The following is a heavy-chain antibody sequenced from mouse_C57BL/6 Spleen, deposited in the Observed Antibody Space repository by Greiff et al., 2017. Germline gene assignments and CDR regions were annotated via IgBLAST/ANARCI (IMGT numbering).Heavy chain of an antibody. V-gene: IGHV8-12*01. J-gene: IGHJ4*01. D-gene: IGHD1-1*02. CDR1: GFSLSTSGMG. Sequence: QVTLKVCGPGILQSSQTLSLTCSFSGFSLSTSGMGVSWIRQPSGKGLEWLAHIYWDDDKRYNPTLKSRLTISKDTSRNQVFLKITSVDTADTATYDCARSGTYAMDYWGQGTSGTVSS. CDR3: ARSGTYAMDY. CDR2: IYWDDDK.